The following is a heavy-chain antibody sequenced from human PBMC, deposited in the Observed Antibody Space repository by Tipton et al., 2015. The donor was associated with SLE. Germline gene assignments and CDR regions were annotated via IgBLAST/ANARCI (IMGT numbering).Heavy chain of an antibody. J-gene: IGHJ6*03. Sequence: TLSLTCTVPGGSINAYYWTWIRQPPGKGLEYIGYVYPRGGSDYNPSLSGRVTISFDTSKNQFSLRLTSATAADTAVYYCARVGHGFDSSGYNSRYYYYMDVWGKGTTVTVSS. CDR3: ARVGHGFDSSGYNSRYYYYMDV. V-gene: IGHV4-59*01. CDR1: GGSINAYY. D-gene: IGHD3-22*01. CDR2: VYPRGGS.